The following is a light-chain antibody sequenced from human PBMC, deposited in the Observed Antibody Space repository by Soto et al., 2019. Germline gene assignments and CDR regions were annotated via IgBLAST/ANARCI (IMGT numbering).Light chain of an antibody. CDR2: GNY. CDR3: QSYDSSLSGVV. V-gene: IGLV1-40*01. Sequence: QSVLTQPPSVSGAPGQRVTISCTGSSSNIGAGYDVQWYQQLPGTAPKLLIYGNYKRPSGVPDRFSGSKSGTSASLAITGLQAEDEADYYCQSYDSSLSGVVFGGGTKLTVL. CDR1: SSNIGAGYD. J-gene: IGLJ2*01.